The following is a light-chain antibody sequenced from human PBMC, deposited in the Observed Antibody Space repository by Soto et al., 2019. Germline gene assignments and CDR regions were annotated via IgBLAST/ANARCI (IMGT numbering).Light chain of an antibody. CDR1: SNDVGAYNY. CDR2: DVN. J-gene: IGLJ2*01. Sequence: QSALTQPRSVSGSPGQSVTISCTGTSNDVGAYNYVSWYQQHPGKAPKLMIYDVNKRPSGVPDRFSGSKSGNTASLTISGLQAEDEADYYCASYAGGYTYVVLGGGTKLTVL. CDR3: ASYAGGYTYVV. V-gene: IGLV2-11*01.